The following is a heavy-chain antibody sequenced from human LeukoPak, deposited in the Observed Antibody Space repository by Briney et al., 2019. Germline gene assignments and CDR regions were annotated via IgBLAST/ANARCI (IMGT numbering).Heavy chain of an antibody. D-gene: IGHD5-24*01. CDR3: ARDGYIAEYFQH. Sequence: GGSLRLSCAASGFIVSSNYMSWVRQAPGEGLEWVSIIYSGGSTFYADSVKGRFTISRDNSKNTLYLQMNSLRAEDTAVYYCARDGYIAEYFQHWGQGTLVTVSS. CDR1: GFIVSSNY. J-gene: IGHJ1*01. V-gene: IGHV3-53*01. CDR2: IYSGGST.